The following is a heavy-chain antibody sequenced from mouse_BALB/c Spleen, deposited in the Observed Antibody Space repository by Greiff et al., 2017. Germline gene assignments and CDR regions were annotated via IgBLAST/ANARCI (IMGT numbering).Heavy chain of an antibody. J-gene: IGHJ3*01. CDR1: GFSLTGYG. V-gene: IGHV2-6-7*01. CDR2: IWGDGST. CDR3: ARENYYGSSYWFAY. D-gene: IGHD1-1*01. Sequence: QVQLKESGPGLVAPSQSLSITCTVSGFSLTGYGVNWVRQPPGKGLEWLGMIWGDGSTDYNSALKSRLSISKDYSKSQVFLKMNSLQTDDTARYYCARENYYGSSYWFAYWGQGTLVTVSA.